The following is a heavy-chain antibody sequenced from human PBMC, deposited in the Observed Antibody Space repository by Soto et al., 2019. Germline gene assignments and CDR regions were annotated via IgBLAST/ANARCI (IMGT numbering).Heavy chain of an antibody. J-gene: IGHJ1*01. Sequence: QVHLVDSGGGVVQPGGSLRLSCAGSGFIFSDYIMHWVRQAPGKGLEWVALIWSDGSSIHYADSVRGRFTISRDNSKNTLYLQMNSLRAEDTAVYYCAKGTGIAAAGLFQHWGQGTLVTVSS. CDR3: AKGTGIAAAGLFQH. D-gene: IGHD6-13*01. CDR2: IWSDGSSI. V-gene: IGHV3-33*06. CDR1: GFIFSDYI.